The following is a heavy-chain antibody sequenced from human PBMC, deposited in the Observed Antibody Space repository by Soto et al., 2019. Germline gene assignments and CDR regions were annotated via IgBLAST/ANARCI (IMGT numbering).Heavy chain of an antibody. V-gene: IGHV1-69*06. J-gene: IGHJ6*02. CDR1: GGTFSNYA. CDR2: IIPIFGTA. D-gene: IGHD2-15*01. Sequence: VASVKVSCKASGGTFSNYAISWVRQAPGQGLEWMGGIIPIFGTANYAQKFQRRVTITADKSTSTAYMELSSLRSEDTAVYYCARPHSSGGSCLRDYYYGMDVWGQGTTVTVSS. CDR3: ARPHSSGGSCLRDYYYGMDV.